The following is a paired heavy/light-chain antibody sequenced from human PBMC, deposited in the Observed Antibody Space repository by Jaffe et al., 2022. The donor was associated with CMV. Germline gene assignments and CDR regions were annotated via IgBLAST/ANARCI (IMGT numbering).Heavy chain of an antibody. J-gene: IGHJ6*03. CDR2: IDPSGST. V-gene: IGHV4-34*01. Sequence: QVQLQQWGAGLLKPSETLSLTCAVYGKFFSGYYWTWVRQPPGRGLEWIGEIDPSGSTTHNPSLKSRVSISVDTSKNQFSLKLSSVTAADTAVYYCARATITTIVVVGYKYYYMDVWGKGTTVTVSS. CDR3: ARATITTIVVVGYKYYYMDV. D-gene: IGHD3-22*01. CDR1: GKFFSGYY.
Light chain of an antibody. V-gene: IGLV3-19*01. Sequence: SSELTQDPAVSVALGQTVRITCQGDSLRTYYASWYQQKAGQAPVLVIFGVNQRPSGIPDRFSGSSSGNTASLTVTGAQAEDEADYYCNSRDTSGNHPVFGGGTRLTVL. J-gene: IGLJ3*02. CDR2: GVN. CDR3: NSRDTSGNHPV. CDR1: SLRTYY.